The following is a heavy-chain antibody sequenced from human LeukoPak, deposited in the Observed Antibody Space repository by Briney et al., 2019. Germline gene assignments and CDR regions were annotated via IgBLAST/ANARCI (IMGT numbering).Heavy chain of an antibody. D-gene: IGHD1-26*01. CDR2: IIPIFGIA. CDR3: ASSRSGSPREYFQH. V-gene: IGHV1-69*04. J-gene: IGHJ1*01. Sequence: SVKVSCKASGGTFSSYAISWVRQAPGQGLEWMGRIIPIFGIANYAQKFQGRVTITADKSTSTAYMELSSLRSEDTAVYYCASSRSGSPREYFQHWGQGTLVTVSS. CDR1: GGTFSSYA.